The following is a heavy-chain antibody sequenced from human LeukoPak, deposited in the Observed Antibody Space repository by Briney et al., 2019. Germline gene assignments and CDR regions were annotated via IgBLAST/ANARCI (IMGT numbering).Heavy chain of an antibody. Sequence: SETLSLTCTVSGGSISSYYWSWIRQPPGKGLDWIGYISYPGSTNYNPSLNSRVTISIDTSKNQFSLKLSSVTAADTAVYYCARGVGELLSYYYYYYMDVWGKGTTVTVSS. CDR3: ARGVGELLSYYYYYYMDV. J-gene: IGHJ6*03. CDR2: ISYPGST. CDR1: GGSISSYY. V-gene: IGHV4-59*01. D-gene: IGHD3-10*01.